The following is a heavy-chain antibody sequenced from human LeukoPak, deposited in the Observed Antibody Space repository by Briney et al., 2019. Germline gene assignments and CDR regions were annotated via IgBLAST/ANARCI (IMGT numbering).Heavy chain of an antibody. CDR1: GYSFTSYW. D-gene: IGHD4-23*01. J-gene: IGHJ4*02. Sequence: GVSLNISCKGSGYSFTSYWIGWVRPMPGKGLGWMGSIYPGDSDTRYSPSIQGQVTISADKSIRTAYLQWSSLKASDTAMYYGARLPLNSRYYFDYWGQGTLVTVSS. CDR2: IYPGDSDT. V-gene: IGHV5-51*01. CDR3: ARLPLNSRYYFDY.